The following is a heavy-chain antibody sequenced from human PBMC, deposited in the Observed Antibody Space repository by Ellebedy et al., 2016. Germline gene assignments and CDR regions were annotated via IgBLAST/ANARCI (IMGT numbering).Heavy chain of an antibody. CDR2: INSDGSST. CDR1: GFTFSTFA. J-gene: IGHJ6*02. CDR3: ARDAYGDYVQGVSWYYYGMDV. D-gene: IGHD4-17*01. Sequence: GGSLRLXXVVSGFTFSTFAMIWVRQAPGKGLVWVSRINSDGSSTSYADSVKGRFTISRDNAKNTLYLQINSLRAEDTAVYYCARDAYGDYVQGVSWYYYGMDVWGQGTTVTVSS. V-gene: IGHV3-74*01.